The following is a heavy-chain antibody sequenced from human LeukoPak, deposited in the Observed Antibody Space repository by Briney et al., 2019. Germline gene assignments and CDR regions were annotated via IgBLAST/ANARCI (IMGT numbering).Heavy chain of an antibody. D-gene: IGHD3-10*01. CDR2: IIPIFGTA. Sequence: ASVTVSCTASGGTFSSYAISWVRQAPGQGLEWMGGIIPIFGTANYAQKFQGRVTITADESTSTAYMELSSLRSEDTAVYYCARGPTVRGVHDYWGQGTLVTVSS. V-gene: IGHV1-69*13. CDR1: GGTFSSYA. J-gene: IGHJ4*02. CDR3: ARGPTVRGVHDY.